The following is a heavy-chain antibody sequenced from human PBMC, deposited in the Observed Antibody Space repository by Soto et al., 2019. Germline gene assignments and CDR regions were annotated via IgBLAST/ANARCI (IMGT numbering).Heavy chain of an antibody. Sequence: SETLSLTCTVSGGSISSGGYYWSWIRQHPGKGLEWIGYIYYSGSTYYNPSLKSRVTISVDTSKNQFSLKLSSVTAADTAVYYCARAAYYYGSGSYYNEDYGMDVWGQGTTVT. J-gene: IGHJ6*02. V-gene: IGHV4-31*03. D-gene: IGHD3-10*01. CDR3: ARAAYYYGSGSYYNEDYGMDV. CDR1: GGSISSGGYY. CDR2: IYYSGST.